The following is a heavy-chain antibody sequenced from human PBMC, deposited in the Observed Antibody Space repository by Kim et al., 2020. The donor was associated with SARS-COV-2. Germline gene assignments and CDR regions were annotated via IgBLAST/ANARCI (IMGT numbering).Heavy chain of an antibody. CDR1: GGSFSGYY. V-gene: IGHV4-34*01. Sequence: SETLSLTCAVYGGSFSGYYWSWIRQPPGKGLEWIGEINHSGSTNYNPSLKSRVTISVDTSKNQFSLKLSSVTAADTAVYYCARPPYFSHYYFQHWGQGTLVTVSS. CDR2: INHSGST. CDR3: ARPPYFSHYYFQH. J-gene: IGHJ1*01. D-gene: IGHD3-3*01.